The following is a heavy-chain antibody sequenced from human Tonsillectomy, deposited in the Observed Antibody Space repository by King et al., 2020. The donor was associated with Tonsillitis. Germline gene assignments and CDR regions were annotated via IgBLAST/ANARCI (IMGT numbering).Heavy chain of an antibody. D-gene: IGHD3-10*01. Sequence: VQLVESGGGLVQPGGSLRLSCAASGLSSYWVHWVRQAPGKGLVWVSRINTEETTTNYADSVKGRFTISRDNTKNTVYLQMNSLRGEDTSLYYCAADFTCYYDAWGQGTVVTVSS. J-gene: IGHJ3*01. V-gene: IGHV3-74*01. CDR1: GLSSYW. CDR3: AADFTCYYDA. CDR2: INTEETTT.